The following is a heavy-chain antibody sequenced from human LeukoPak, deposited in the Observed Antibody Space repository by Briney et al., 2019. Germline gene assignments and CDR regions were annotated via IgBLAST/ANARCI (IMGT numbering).Heavy chain of an antibody. CDR3: SKRPSDYGDYVSYFDY. CDR2: ISEDGRRK. CDR1: GFSFISYG. D-gene: IGHD4-17*01. V-gene: IGHV3-30*18. J-gene: IGHJ4*02. Sequence: GGSLRLSCAASGFSFISYGMHWVRQAPGKGREWVGVISEDGRRKDYADSVKGPITISRDNSKDPQHPEMNSFTGGAPAVVYCSKRPSDYGDYVSYFDYWGQGTLVTVSS.